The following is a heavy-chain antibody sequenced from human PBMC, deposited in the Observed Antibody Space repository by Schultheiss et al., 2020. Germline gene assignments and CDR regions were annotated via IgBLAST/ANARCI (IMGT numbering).Heavy chain of an antibody. CDR1: GFTFSSYE. Sequence: GGSLRLSCAASGFTFSSYEMNWVRQAPGKGLEWVSYISSSGSTIYYADSVKGRFTISRDNAKNSLYLQMNSLRAEDTDVYYCARDRAVVRYSGYEYYYYYYGMDVWGQGTTVTVSS. CDR3: ARDRAVVRYSGYEYYYYYYGMDV. CDR2: ISSSGSTI. D-gene: IGHD5-12*01. J-gene: IGHJ6*02. V-gene: IGHV3-48*03.